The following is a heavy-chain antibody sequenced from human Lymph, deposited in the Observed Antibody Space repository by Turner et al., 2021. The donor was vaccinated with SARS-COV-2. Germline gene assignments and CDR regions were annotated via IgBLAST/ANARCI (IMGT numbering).Heavy chain of an antibody. CDR1: GFTFSSYA. CDR2: ISGIGGST. J-gene: IGHJ4*02. CDR3: AKNEMAMIVVVITLFDY. D-gene: IGHD3-22*01. V-gene: IGHV3-23*01. Sequence: EVQLLESGGGLVQPGGSLRLSCAVSGFTFSSYAMSWVRQAPGKGLEWVSTISGIGGSTYYADSVKGRFTISRDNSKNTLYLQMNSLRAEDTAVYCCAKNEMAMIVVVITLFDYWGQGTLVTVSS.